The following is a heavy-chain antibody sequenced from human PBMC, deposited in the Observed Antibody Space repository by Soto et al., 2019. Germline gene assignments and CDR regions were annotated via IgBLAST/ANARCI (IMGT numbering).Heavy chain of an antibody. J-gene: IGHJ2*01. CDR3: ARLKQLVVGWYFDL. CDR1: GGSISSSSYY. V-gene: IGHV4-39*01. D-gene: IGHD6-6*01. Sequence: QLLESGPGLVKPSETLSLTCTVSGGSISSSSYYWGWIRQPPGKGLEWIGSIYYSGSTYYNPSLKSRVTISVDTSKNHFSLKLSSVTAADTAVYYCARLKQLVVGWYFDLWGRGTLVTVSS. CDR2: IYYSGST.